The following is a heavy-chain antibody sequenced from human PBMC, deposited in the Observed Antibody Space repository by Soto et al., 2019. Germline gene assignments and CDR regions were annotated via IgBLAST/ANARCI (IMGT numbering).Heavy chain of an antibody. Sequence: SETLSLTCTVSGGSISSYYWSWIRQPAGKGLEWIGRIYTSGSTNYNPSLKSRVTMSVDTSKNQFPLKLSSVTAADTAVYYCARDCSAGSCYPAGRFPSPNWFDPSGQGTLVTFSS. J-gene: IGHJ5*02. V-gene: IGHV4-4*07. CDR1: GGSISSYY. CDR3: ARDCSAGSCYPAGRFPSPNWFDP. D-gene: IGHD2-15*01. CDR2: IYTSGST.